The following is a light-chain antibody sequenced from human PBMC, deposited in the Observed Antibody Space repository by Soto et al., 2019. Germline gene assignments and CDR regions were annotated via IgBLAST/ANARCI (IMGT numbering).Light chain of an antibody. CDR2: EVR. CDR1: NRDVGSYNL. J-gene: IGLJ3*02. CDR3: SSYTTTSTLV. Sequence: QSVLTHPASVSGSPGQSITIACTGTNRDVGSYNLVSWYQQRPGEAPKLIISEVRNRPSGISYRFTGSKSGNTASLTISGLQAEDEADYYCSSYTTTSTLVFGGGTKLTVL. V-gene: IGLV2-14*01.